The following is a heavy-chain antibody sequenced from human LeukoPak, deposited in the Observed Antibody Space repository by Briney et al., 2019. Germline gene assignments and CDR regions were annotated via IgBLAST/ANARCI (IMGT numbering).Heavy chain of an antibody. CDR2: IYYSGST. CDR1: DGSISSYY. J-gene: IGHJ5*02. Sequence: SETLSLTCTVSDGSISSYYWSWIRQPPGKGLEWIGYIYYSGSTNYNPSLKSRVTISVDTSKNQFSLKLTSVTAADTAVYYCARTRSGSYYMVHSWFDPWGQGTLVTVSS. V-gene: IGHV4-59*01. D-gene: IGHD3-10*01. CDR3: ARTRSGSYYMVHSWFDP.